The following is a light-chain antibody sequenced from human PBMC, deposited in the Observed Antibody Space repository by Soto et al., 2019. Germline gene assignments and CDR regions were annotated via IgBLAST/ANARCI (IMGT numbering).Light chain of an antibody. V-gene: IGKV3-20*01. CDR3: QHYGSSPSVYS. Sequence: ETVLMQSPGTLSLSPRERATVACRASQSVSSSYLAWYEQKPGQAPRLLIYGASSRATGIPDRFSGSVSESDFSRTFGSLEPQDFAGYYCQHYGSSPSVYSFGRGNKLEIK. J-gene: IGKJ2*01. CDR2: GAS. CDR1: QSVSSSY.